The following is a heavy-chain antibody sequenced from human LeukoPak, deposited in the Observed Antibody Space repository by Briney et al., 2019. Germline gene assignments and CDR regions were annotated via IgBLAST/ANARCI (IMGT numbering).Heavy chain of an antibody. CDR1: GGSFSGYY. V-gene: IGHV4-34*01. D-gene: IGHD7-27*01. CDR2: INHSGST. CDR3: ASRKLGNDY. Sequence: PSETLSLTRAVYGGSFSGYYWSWIRQPPGKGLEWIGEINHSGSTNYNPSLKSRVTISADTSQNQFSLKLSSVTAADTAVYYCASRKLGNDYWGQGTLVTVSS. J-gene: IGHJ4*02.